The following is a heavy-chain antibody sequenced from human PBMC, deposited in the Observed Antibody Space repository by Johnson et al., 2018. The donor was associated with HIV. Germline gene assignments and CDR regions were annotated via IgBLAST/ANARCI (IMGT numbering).Heavy chain of an antibody. D-gene: IGHD6-13*01. J-gene: IGHJ3*02. V-gene: IGHV3-30-3*01. CDR3: AREWYSRSPAAFDI. Sequence: QVQLVESGGGVVQPGRSLRLSCAASGFTFSRYAMHWVRQAPGKGLEWVAVISYHGTNKYYADSVKGRFTISSDSSKNTLYLQMNSLRGEDTAVYYCAREWYSRSPAAFDIWGQGTMVTVSS. CDR1: GFTFSRYA. CDR2: ISYHGTNK.